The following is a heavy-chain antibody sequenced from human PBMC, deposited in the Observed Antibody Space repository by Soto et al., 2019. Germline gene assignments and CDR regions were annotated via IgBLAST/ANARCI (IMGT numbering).Heavy chain of an antibody. CDR3: ARVKAAAPLYYDYYGMDV. J-gene: IGHJ6*02. V-gene: IGHV3-7*05. CDR2: IKQDGSEK. CDR1: GFSFSSYW. D-gene: IGHD6-25*01. Sequence: PGGSLRLSCAASGFSFSSYWMSWVRQAPGKGLEWVANIKQDGSEKYYVDSVKSRFTISRDNAKNSLYLQMNSLRAEDTAVYYCARVKAAAPLYYDYYGMDVWGQGTTVTVSS.